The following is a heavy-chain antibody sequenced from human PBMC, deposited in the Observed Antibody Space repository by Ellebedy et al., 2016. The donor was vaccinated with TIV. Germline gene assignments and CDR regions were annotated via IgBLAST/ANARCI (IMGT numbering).Heavy chain of an antibody. CDR1: GGTFSSYA. V-gene: IGHV1-69*04. J-gene: IGHJ3*02. D-gene: IGHD5-24*01. CDR3: ARNYNPGQGAFDI. CDR2: IIPILGIP. Sequence: SVKVSCXASGGTFSSYAISWVRQAPGQGLEWMGRIIPILGIPDYAQKIQGRVTITADQSTSTTYMELSSLRSEDTAVYYCARNYNPGQGAFDIWGQGTMVTVSS.